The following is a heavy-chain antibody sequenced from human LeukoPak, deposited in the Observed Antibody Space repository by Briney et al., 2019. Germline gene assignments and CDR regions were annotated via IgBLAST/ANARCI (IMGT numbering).Heavy chain of an antibody. CDR2: IYHSGST. V-gene: IGHV4-59*08. CDR3: ARISEGATLFDY. D-gene: IGHD1-26*01. CDR1: GGSISSYY. J-gene: IGHJ4*02. Sequence: SSETLSLTCTVSGGSISSYYWSWIRQPPGKGLEWIGSIYHSGSTYYNPSLKSRVTISVDTSKNQFSLKLSSVIAADTAVYYCARISEGATLFDYWGQGTLVTVSS.